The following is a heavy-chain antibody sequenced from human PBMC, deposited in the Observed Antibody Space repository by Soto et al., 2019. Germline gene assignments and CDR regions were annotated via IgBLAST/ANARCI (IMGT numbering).Heavy chain of an antibody. CDR1: GGTFSNYA. CDR3: ARGPDYEGYFDY. V-gene: IGHV1-69*12. D-gene: IGHD4-17*01. CDR2: IILPFGTP. Sequence: QVGLEQSEAEVKKPGSSVKVSCKASGGTFSNYAISWVRQAPGQGLEWMGVIILPFGTPNYAQTFQGRVTITADESMTTAYMELSALRSEDTAVYYCARGPDYEGYFDYWGRGTLVTVSS. J-gene: IGHJ4*02.